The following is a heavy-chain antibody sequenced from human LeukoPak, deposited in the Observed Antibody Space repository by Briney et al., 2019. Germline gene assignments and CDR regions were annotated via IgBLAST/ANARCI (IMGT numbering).Heavy chain of an antibody. J-gene: IGHJ4*02. Sequence: PSQTLSLTCTVSGGSISSGDYYWSWIRQPPGKGLEWIGEINHSGSTNYNPSLKSRVTISVDTSKNQFSLKLSSVTAADTAVYYCARGGAMGATRFDYWGQGTLVTVSS. CDR1: GGSISSGDYY. D-gene: IGHD1-26*01. CDR3: ARGGAMGATRFDY. CDR2: INHSGST. V-gene: IGHV4-30-4*08.